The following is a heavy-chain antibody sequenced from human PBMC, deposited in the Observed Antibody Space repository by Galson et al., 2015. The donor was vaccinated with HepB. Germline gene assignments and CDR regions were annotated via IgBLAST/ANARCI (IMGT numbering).Heavy chain of an antibody. D-gene: IGHD5/OR15-5a*01. Sequence: SLRLSCAASGFTFSDYYMSWVRQAPGKGLEWIAYISSNTSYNNYADSVKGRFTISRDSAKNSLYLQMNSLRAEDAAVYYCAKDADVVYDYHSHLDYWGQGTLVTVSS. CDR1: GFTFSDYY. J-gene: IGHJ4*02. CDR3: AKDADVVYDYHSHLDY. V-gene: IGHV3-11*06. CDR2: ISSNTSYN.